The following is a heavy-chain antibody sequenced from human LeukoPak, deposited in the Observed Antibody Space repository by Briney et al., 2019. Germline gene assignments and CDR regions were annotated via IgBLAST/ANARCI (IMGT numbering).Heavy chain of an antibody. V-gene: IGHV4-59*11. Sequence: PSETLSLTCTVSGGSIRSHSWHWIRQSPGKGLEWIGSINYFGTTTYEPSLKSRVTLSVDTSKNQSSLKLTSVTAADTAVYYCARDIGGDTDGRASYWFAPWGQGTLVTVSS. J-gene: IGHJ5*02. CDR1: GGSIRSHS. CDR3: ARDIGGDTDGRASYWFAP. CDR2: INYFGTT. D-gene: IGHD1-1*01.